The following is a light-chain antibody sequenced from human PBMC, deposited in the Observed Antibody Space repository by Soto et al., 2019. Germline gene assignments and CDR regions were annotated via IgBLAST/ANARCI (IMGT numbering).Light chain of an antibody. V-gene: IGKV1-5*01. CDR1: QSISSW. Sequence: DIQMTQSPSTLSASVGDRVTITCRASQSISSWLAWYQQKPGQAPQLLIYDASSLESGVPSRFRCSGSGTEFTLTISSLQPDDFATYYCQQYNSYPWTFGQGTKVEIK. CDR2: DAS. J-gene: IGKJ1*01. CDR3: QQYNSYPWT.